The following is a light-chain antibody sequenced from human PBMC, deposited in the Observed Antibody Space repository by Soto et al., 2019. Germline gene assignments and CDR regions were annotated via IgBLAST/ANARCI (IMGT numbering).Light chain of an antibody. J-gene: IGKJ4*01. Sequence: EIVLTQSPGTLSLSPGERVTLSCRASQSVRSSYLAWYQQKPGQAPSILIYGASNRATGIADRFSGSGSGTDFTVTISRLEPEDFAVYYCQQYGSSPSFGGGTKVEIK. V-gene: IGKV3-20*01. CDR3: QQYGSSPS. CDR2: GAS. CDR1: QSVRSSY.